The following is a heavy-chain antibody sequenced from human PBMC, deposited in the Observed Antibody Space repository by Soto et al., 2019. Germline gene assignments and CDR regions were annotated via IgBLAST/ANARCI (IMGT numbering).Heavy chain of an antibody. V-gene: IGHV4-30-4*01. CDR3: ARDRYYYGSGSLDYYYGMDV. CDR1: GGSISSGDYY. CDR2: IYYSGST. Sequence: SETLSLTCTVSGGSISSGDYYWSWIRQPPGKGLEWIGYIYYSGSTYYNPSLKSRVTISVDTSKNQFSLKLSSVTAADTAVYYCARDRYYYGSGSLDYYYGMDVWGQGTTVTVSS. J-gene: IGHJ6*02. D-gene: IGHD3-10*01.